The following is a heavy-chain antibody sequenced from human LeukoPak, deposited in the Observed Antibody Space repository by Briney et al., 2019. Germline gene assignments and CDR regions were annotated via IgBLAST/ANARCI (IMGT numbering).Heavy chain of an antibody. D-gene: IGHD3-3*01. J-gene: IGHJ6*02. V-gene: IGHV3-23*01. CDR2: ISGRGGGT. CDR1: GFTFSSYA. Sequence: PGGSLRLSCAASGFTFSSYAMSWVRQAPGKGLEWVSGISGRGGGTNHADSVRGRFTISRDNSKNTLYLQMNSLRPEDTAVYYCAKAIGPNYDFWCGSDNYYCYGTDVWGQGTTVTVSS. CDR3: AKAIGPNYDFWCGSDNYYCYGTDV.